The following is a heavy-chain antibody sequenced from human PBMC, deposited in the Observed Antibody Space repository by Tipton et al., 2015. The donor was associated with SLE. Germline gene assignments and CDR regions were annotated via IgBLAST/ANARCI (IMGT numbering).Heavy chain of an antibody. CDR2: INHSGST. Sequence: LRLSCAVYGGSFSGYYWSWIRQPPGKGLEWIGEINHSGSTNYNPSLKSRVTISVDTSKNQFSLKLRSVTAADTAMYYCARQRLQPGGDYFDYWGQGTLVTVSS. CDR1: GGSFSGYY. D-gene: IGHD2-21*02. CDR3: ARQRLQPGGDYFDY. V-gene: IGHV4-34*01. J-gene: IGHJ4*02.